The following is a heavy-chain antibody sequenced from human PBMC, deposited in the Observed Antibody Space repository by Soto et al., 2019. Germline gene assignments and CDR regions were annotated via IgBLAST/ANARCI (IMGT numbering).Heavy chain of an antibody. D-gene: IGHD3-9*01. V-gene: IGHV4-34*01. CDR1: GGSFSGYY. CDR3: ATWDYDILTGYNLIDY. CDR2: INHSGST. Sequence: QVQLQQWGAGLLKPSETLSLTCAVYGGSFSGYYWSWIRQPPGKGLEWIGEINHSGSTNYNPSLKRRVTISVDTSKNQFSLKLSSVTAADTAVYYCATWDYDILTGYNLIDYWGQGTLVTVSS. J-gene: IGHJ4*02.